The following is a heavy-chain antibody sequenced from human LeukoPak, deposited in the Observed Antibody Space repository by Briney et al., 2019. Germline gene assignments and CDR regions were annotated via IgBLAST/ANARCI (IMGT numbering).Heavy chain of an antibody. CDR3: AKTPPFYGSGPQRGGYYYMDV. V-gene: IGHV3-23*01. CDR1: GFTFSSYS. CDR2: MSGSGGST. D-gene: IGHD3-10*01. Sequence: GGSLRLSCAASGFTFSSYSMNWVRQAPGKGLEWVSGMSGSGGSTYYADSVKGRFTISRDNSKNTLYLQMNSLRAEDTAVYYCAKTPPFYGSGPQRGGYYYMDVWGKGTTVTTSS. J-gene: IGHJ6*03.